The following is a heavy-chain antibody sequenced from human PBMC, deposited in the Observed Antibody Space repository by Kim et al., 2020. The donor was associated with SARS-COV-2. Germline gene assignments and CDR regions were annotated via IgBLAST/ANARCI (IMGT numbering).Heavy chain of an antibody. CDR3: VIDRMGGAFDI. Sequence: GGSLRLSCATSGFTFSAYDMNWVRQAPGKGLEWLSFITKSSATIYYADSVQGRFTISRDNAKNSLYLQMNSLRDEDTALYYCVIDRMGGAFDIWGQGTMVTVSS. J-gene: IGHJ3*02. CDR1: GFTFSAYD. V-gene: IGHV3-48*02. D-gene: IGHD3-16*01. CDR2: ITKSSATI.